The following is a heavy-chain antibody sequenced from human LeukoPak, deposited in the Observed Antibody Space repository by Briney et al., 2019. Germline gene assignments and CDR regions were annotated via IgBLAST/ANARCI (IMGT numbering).Heavy chain of an antibody. D-gene: IGHD3-22*01. Sequence: ASVKVSCKASGYTFTDYYMNWVRQAPGEGLEWMGWINPNSGDTNTARKFQGRVSMTRDTSISTVYMELYRLGSDDTAVYYCARRDDSGYSLFDPWGQGTLVTVSS. CDR1: GYTFTDYY. CDR2: INPNSGDT. J-gene: IGHJ5*02. V-gene: IGHV1-2*02. CDR3: ARRDDSGYSLFDP.